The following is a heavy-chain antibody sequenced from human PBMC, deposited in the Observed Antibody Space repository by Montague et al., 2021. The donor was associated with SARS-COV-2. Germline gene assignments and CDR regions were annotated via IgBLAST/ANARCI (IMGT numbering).Heavy chain of an antibody. J-gene: IGHJ4*02. CDR2: IGHTGSF. CDR3: ARGGTERSTTFGVVFFPLLDS. D-gene: IGHD3-3*01. Sequence: SETLSLTCAVYGGSLSGHSWSWVRQAPEKGLEWIGDIGHTGSFKYNPSLKSRVTMSIDAAKNQFPLRMTSVTAADTSIYYCARGGTERSTTFGVVFFPLLDSWGQGTLVTVSS. CDR1: GGSLSGHS. V-gene: IGHV4-34*01.